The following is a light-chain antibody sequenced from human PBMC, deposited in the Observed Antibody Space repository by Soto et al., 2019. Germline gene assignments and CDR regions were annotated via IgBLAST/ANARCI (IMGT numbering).Light chain of an antibody. J-gene: IGLJ1*01. Sequence: QSVLTQPPSVSGAPGQRVTISCTGSRSNIGAGYDVSWYQQLPGTAPKFLIYGNHDRPSGVPDRFSGSKSGTSASLAITGLQAEDEADYYCQSYDSSLSGYVFGTGTKLTVL. CDR1: RSNIGAGYD. CDR3: QSYDSSLSGYV. CDR2: GNH. V-gene: IGLV1-40*01.